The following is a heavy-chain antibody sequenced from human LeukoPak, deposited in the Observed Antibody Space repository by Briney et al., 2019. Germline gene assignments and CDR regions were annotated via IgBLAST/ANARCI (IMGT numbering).Heavy chain of an antibody. D-gene: IGHD4-17*01. V-gene: IGHV3-21*01. CDR2: ISSSSSYI. J-gene: IGHJ4*02. CDR3: ARGGGGGNYGDSFDY. Sequence: GGSLRLSCAASGFTFSSYSMTWVRQAPGKGLEWVSSISSSSSYIYYADSVKGRFTISRDNAKNSLYLQMNSLRAEDTAVYYCARGGGGGNYGDSFDYWGQGTLVTVSS. CDR1: GFTFSSYS.